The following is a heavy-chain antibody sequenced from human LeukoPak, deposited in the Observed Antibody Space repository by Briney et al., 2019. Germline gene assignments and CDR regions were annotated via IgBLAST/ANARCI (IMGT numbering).Heavy chain of an antibody. CDR1: RGSISSSHYY. J-gene: IGHJ3*01. D-gene: IGHD2/OR15-2a*01. V-gene: IGHV4-39*07. CDR3: AAGFEVSYEIFNAFAL. Sequence: SETLSLTCTVSRGSISSSHYYWGWIHQPPGRGLEWIGTIYYSGSTYYNPSLRSRVTMSLDTSKNQFSLTLSSVTAADTAVYYCAAGFEVSYEIFNAFALWGQGTLVTVSP. CDR2: IYYSGST.